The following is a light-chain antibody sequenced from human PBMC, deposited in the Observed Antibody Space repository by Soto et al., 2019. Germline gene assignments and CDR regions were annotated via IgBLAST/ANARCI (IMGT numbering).Light chain of an antibody. Sequence: ETVLTQSPGTLSLSPGERATLSCRASQSVSSSYLAWYQQKPGQAPRLLIYGASSRATGIPDRFSGSGSGTDFTLTISRLEPEDFAVYYCQQYGSSPYTF. CDR3: QQYGSSPYT. CDR2: GAS. CDR1: QSVSSSY. J-gene: IGKJ2*01. V-gene: IGKV3-20*01.